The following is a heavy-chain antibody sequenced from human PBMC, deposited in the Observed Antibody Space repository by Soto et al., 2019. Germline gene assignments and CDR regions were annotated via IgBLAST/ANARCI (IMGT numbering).Heavy chain of an antibody. J-gene: IGHJ4*02. D-gene: IGHD3-10*01. V-gene: IGHV3-7*03. Sequence: GGSLRLSCAAYGFTFSSYWMSWVRPAPGKGLEWLANIKEDGSEKYYADSVKGRFTISRDNSKNTLYLQMNSLRAEDAAIYYCAKTSGPSYPESRVFDFWGQGTRVTVSS. CDR1: GFTFSSYW. CDR3: AKTSGPSYPESRVFDF. CDR2: IKEDGSEK.